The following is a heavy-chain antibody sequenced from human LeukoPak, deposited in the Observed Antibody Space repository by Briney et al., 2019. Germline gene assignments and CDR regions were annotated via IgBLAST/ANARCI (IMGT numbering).Heavy chain of an antibody. Sequence: PGGSLRLSCAASGFTFSSYWMHLVRQAPGKGLVWVSRINSDGSSTSYADSVKGRFTISRDNAKNTLYLQMNGLRAEDTAVYYCARDRRITMVRGVSSAPDYWGQGTLVTVSS. D-gene: IGHD3-10*01. CDR3: ARDRRITMVRGVSSAPDY. V-gene: IGHV3-74*01. J-gene: IGHJ4*02. CDR2: INSDGSST. CDR1: GFTFSSYW.